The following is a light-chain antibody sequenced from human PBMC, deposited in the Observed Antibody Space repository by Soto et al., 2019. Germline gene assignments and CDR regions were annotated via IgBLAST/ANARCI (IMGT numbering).Light chain of an antibody. CDR3: SSYTSSSTPVV. Sequence: QSALTQPASVSGSPGQSITISCTGTSSDVGGYNYVSWYQQHPGKAPKLMIYDVINRPSGVSNRFSGSKSGNTASLTISGLQAEDEADYYCSSYTSSSTPVVFGTGTKLTVL. V-gene: IGLV2-14*01. CDR1: SSDVGGYNY. J-gene: IGLJ1*01. CDR2: DVI.